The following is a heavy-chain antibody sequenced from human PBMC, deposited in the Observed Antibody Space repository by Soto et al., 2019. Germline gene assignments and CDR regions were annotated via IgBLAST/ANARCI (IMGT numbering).Heavy chain of an antibody. J-gene: IGHJ4*02. Sequence: RASVKVSCKASGYTFTSYDINWVRQATGQGLEWMGWMNPNSGNTGYAQKFQGRVTMTRNTSISTAYMELSSLRSEDTAVYYCARVTVGATGFDYWGQGTLVTVSS. V-gene: IGHV1-8*01. CDR3: ARVTVGATGFDY. CDR2: MNPNSGNT. CDR1: GYTFTSYD. D-gene: IGHD1-26*01.